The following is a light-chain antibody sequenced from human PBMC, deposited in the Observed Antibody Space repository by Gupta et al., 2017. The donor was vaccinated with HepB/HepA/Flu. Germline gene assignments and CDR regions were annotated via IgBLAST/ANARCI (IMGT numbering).Light chain of an antibody. CDR1: QNVSHW. CDR2: QTS. CDR3: QQYSNYPCS. Sequence: DIQMTQSPTNLSASVGDRVTITCRASQNVSHWLAWYQQKPGKAPDLLIYQTSTLQSGVPSTFSGSGFGSEFTLTISSLQPHDFANYYCQQYSNYPCSFGQGTKLEIK. J-gene: IGKJ2*04. V-gene: IGKV1-5*03.